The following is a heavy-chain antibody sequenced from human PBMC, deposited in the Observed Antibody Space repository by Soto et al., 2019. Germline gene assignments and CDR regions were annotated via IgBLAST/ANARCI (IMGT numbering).Heavy chain of an antibody. CDR2: INHSGST. CDR3: AREVPRGSYQFDY. Sequence: LSLTCAVYCGSFSGYYLSWIRQPPGKGLEWIGEINHSGSTNYNPSLKSRVTISVDTSKNQFSLKLSSVTAADTAVYYCAREVPRGSYQFDYWGQGNLVTVSS. CDR1: CGSFSGYY. D-gene: IGHD1-26*01. J-gene: IGHJ4*02. V-gene: IGHV4-34*01.